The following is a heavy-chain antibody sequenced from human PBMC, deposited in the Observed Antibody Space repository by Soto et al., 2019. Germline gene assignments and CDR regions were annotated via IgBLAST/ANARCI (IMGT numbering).Heavy chain of an antibody. V-gene: IGHV5-51*01. CDR1: GYSFTSYW. D-gene: IGHD3-3*01. J-gene: IGHJ6*03. CDR3: YSTGSGYMDYYYYMDV. CDR2: IYPGDSDT. Sequence: GESLKISCKGSGYSFTSYWIGWVRQMPGKGLEWMGIIYPGDSDTRYSPSFQGQVTISADKSISTAYLQWSSLKASDTAMYYCYSTGSGYMDYYYYMDVWGKGTTVTVSS.